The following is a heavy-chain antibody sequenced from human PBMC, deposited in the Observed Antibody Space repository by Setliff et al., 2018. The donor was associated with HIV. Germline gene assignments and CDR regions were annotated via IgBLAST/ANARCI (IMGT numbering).Heavy chain of an antibody. CDR3: ARAPITIFGVVTHPFDY. J-gene: IGHJ4*02. V-gene: IGHV4-39*07. D-gene: IGHD3-3*01. CDR2: IYRSGNT. CDR1: GGSISSSSYY. Sequence: SETLSLTCTVSGGSISSSSYYWGWIRQSPGKGLEWIASIYRSGNTYYNPSLKSRVTISVDTSKNQFSLRLTSMTAADTAVYYCARAPITIFGVVTHPFDYWGQGTLVTVSS.